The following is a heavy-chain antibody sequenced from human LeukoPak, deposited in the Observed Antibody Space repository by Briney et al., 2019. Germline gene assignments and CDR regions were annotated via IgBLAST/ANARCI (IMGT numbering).Heavy chain of an antibody. CDR2: IYPGDSDN. Sequence: GESLKISRKGFGYSFTNYWVGWVRPMSGKGLGWVGIIYPGDSDNRYSPSFQGQVTISADKSFNTAYLQWSSLKASDTAMYYCARRDSGFEFFDYWGQGTLVTVSS. CDR1: GYSFTNYW. CDR3: ARRDSGFEFFDY. J-gene: IGHJ4*02. D-gene: IGHD5-12*01. V-gene: IGHV5-51*01.